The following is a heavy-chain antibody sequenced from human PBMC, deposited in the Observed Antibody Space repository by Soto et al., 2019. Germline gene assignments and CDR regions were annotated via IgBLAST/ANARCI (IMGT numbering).Heavy chain of an antibody. CDR2: IYYSGST. CDR1: GGSISSYY. J-gene: IGHJ3*02. CDR3: ARYSSGWYKYAFDI. V-gene: IGHV4-59*01. D-gene: IGHD6-19*01. Sequence: SETLSLTCTVSGGSISSYYWSWIRQPPGKGLEWIGYIYYSGSTNYNPSLKSRVTISVDTSKNQFPLKLSSVTAADTAVYYCARYSSGWYKYAFDIWGQGTMVTVSS.